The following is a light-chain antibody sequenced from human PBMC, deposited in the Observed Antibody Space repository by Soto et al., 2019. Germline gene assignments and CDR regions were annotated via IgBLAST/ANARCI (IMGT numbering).Light chain of an antibody. CDR1: QDISNY. Sequence: IQMTQSPSSLSASVGDRVPISCHASQDISNYLNWYQQKPGKAPKLLIYEASSLETGVPSRFSGSGSGTEFTLTISSLQPDDFATYYCQQYKSYSLTFGGGTKVDIK. CDR2: EAS. V-gene: IGKV1-5*01. J-gene: IGKJ4*01. CDR3: QQYKSYSLT.